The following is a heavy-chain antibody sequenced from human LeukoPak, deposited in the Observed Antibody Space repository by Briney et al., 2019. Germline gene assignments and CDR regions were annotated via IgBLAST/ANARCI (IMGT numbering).Heavy chain of an antibody. V-gene: IGHV4-61*02. Sequence: PSETLSHTCTVSGGSISSGSYYWSWIRQPAGKGLEWIGRIYTSGSTNYNPSLKSRVTISVDRSKNQFSLKLSSVTAADTAVYYCARGAARLPFDYWGQGTLVTVSS. J-gene: IGHJ4*02. D-gene: IGHD6-6*01. CDR2: IYTSGST. CDR3: ARGAARLPFDY. CDR1: GGSISSGSYY.